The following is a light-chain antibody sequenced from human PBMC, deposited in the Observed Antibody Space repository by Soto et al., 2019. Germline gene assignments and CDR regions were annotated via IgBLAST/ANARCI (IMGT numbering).Light chain of an antibody. V-gene: IGKV3-15*01. CDR3: QKYNNWPPIT. CDR1: QSVSSN. J-gene: IGKJ5*01. CDR2: GAS. Sequence: EIVMTQSPATLSVSPGERATLSCRASQSVSSNLAWYQQKPGQAPRLLIYGASTRATGIPARFSGSGSGTEFTLTISSLQSEDFAFYYCQKYNNWPPITFGQGTRLEIK.